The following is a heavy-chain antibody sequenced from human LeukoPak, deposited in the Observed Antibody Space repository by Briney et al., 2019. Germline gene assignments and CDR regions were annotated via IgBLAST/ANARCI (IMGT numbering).Heavy chain of an antibody. CDR1: GFTFSTYW. J-gene: IGHJ4*02. V-gene: IGHV3-7*01. CDR3: AKNWGCDY. Sequence: GGSLRLSCAASGFTFSTYWMSWVRQAPGKGLEWVANIRQDGSKIYYVDSVKGRFTISRDNAKNSLYLQMNNLRAEDTAVYYCAKNWGCDYWGQGTLVTVSS. CDR2: IRQDGSKI. D-gene: IGHD7-27*01.